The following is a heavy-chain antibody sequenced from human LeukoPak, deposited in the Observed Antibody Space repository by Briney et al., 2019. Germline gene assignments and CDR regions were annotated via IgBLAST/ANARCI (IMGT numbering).Heavy chain of an antibody. V-gene: IGHV1-24*01. CDR1: GYTFTSYG. J-gene: IGHJ5*02. CDR3: ATVTAAGSWFDP. Sequence: ASVKVSCKASGYTFTSYGISWVRQAPGKGLEWMGGFDPEDGETIYAQKFQGRVTMTEDTSTDTAYMELSSLRSEDTAVYYCATVTAAGSWFDPWGQGTLVTVSS. D-gene: IGHD6-13*01. CDR2: FDPEDGET.